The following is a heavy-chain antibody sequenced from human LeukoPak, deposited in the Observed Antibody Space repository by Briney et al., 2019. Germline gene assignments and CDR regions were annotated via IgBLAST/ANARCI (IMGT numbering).Heavy chain of an antibody. J-gene: IGHJ4*02. D-gene: IGHD6-6*01. CDR2: IYPNSGGT. CDR1: AYTFTGYY. V-gene: IGHV1-2*02. CDR3: ARMDLLGESSSSDDY. Sequence: ASVKVSCKASAYTFTGYYMHWVRQAPGQGLEWMGWIYPNSGGTNYAQKFQGRVTMTRDTSISTAYMELSSLRSEDTAVYYCARMDLLGESSSSDDYWGQGTLVTVSS.